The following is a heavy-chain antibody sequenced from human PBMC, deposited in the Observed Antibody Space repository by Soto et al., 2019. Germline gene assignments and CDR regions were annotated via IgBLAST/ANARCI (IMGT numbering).Heavy chain of an antibody. V-gene: IGHV3-48*02. CDR1: GFTFSSYS. Sequence: EVQLVESGGGLVQPGGSLRLSCAASGFTFSSYSMNWVRQAPGKGLEWVSYISSSSSSISYADSVKGRFTISRDNAKNSLYLQMNSLRDKDTAVYYCAIDAPYYWGKGTLVTVSS. CDR2: ISSSSSSI. D-gene: IGHD2-2*01. CDR3: AIDAPYY. J-gene: IGHJ4*02.